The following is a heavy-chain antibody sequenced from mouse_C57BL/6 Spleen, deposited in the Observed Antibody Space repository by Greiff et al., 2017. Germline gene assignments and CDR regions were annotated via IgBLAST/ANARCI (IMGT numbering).Heavy chain of an antibody. J-gene: IGHJ2*01. Sequence: VQLQQSGPELVKPGASVKISCKASGYAFSSSWMNWVKQRPGKGLEWIGRLYPGDGDTNYNGKFKGKATLTADKSSSTAYMQLSSLTSEDSAVYFCARENYYGSSSYFDYWGQGTTLTVSS. CDR3: ARENYYGSSSYFDY. CDR1: GYAFSSSW. D-gene: IGHD1-1*01. V-gene: IGHV1-82*01. CDR2: LYPGDGDT.